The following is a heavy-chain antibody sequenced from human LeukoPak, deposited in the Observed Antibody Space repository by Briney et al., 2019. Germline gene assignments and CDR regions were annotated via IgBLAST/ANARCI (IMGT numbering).Heavy chain of an antibody. CDR1: GFTFSSYS. Sequence: PGGSLRLSCAASGFTFSSYSMNWVRQAPGKGLEWVSSISSSSSYIYYADSVKGRFTISRDNAKNSLYLQTSSLRAEDTAVYYCARDPKRGSSDYWGQGTLVTVSS. J-gene: IGHJ4*02. CDR3: ARDPKRGSSDY. V-gene: IGHV3-21*03. D-gene: IGHD1-26*01. CDR2: ISSSSSYI.